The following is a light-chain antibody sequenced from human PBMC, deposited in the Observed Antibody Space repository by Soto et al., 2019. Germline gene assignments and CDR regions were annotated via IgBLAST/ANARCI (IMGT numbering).Light chain of an antibody. Sequence: QSVLTQPPSVSAAPGQRVTISCSGSSSNIGNNYVSWYQQLPGTAPKLLIYDNDNRPSGIPDRFSGSKSGSSATLDITGLQTGDEADYYCATWDDSLTDAVFGGGTQLTVL. J-gene: IGLJ3*02. CDR1: SSNIGNNY. V-gene: IGLV1-51*01. CDR3: ATWDDSLTDAV. CDR2: DND.